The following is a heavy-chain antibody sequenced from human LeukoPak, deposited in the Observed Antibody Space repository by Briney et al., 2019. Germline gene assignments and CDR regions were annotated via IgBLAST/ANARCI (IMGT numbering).Heavy chain of an antibody. J-gene: IGHJ4*02. CDR1: GFTFSSYG. V-gene: IGHV3-30*02. CDR2: IRYDGSNE. D-gene: IGHD1-26*01. CDR3: TSVGGSYYGY. Sequence: GGSLRLSCAASGFTFSSYGMHWVRQAPGKGLEWVSFIRYDGSNEYYADSVRGRFTISRDNSKNTLYLQMNSLRAEDTAVYYCTSVGGSYYGYWGQGTLVTVSS.